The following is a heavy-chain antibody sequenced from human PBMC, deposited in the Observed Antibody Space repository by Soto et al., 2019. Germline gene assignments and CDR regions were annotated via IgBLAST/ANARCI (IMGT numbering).Heavy chain of an antibody. CDR1: GGSLSSYY. CDR2: IYYSGST. V-gene: IGHV4-59*08. J-gene: IGHJ4*02. CDR3: ARSPSMVRGVIMDY. Sequence: QVQLQESGPGLVKPSETLSLTCTVSGGSLSSYYWNWIRQPPGKGLEWIGYIYYSGSTNYNPSFKSRVTILVDTSKNQFSLKLSSMTAADAAVYYCARSPSMVRGVIMDYWGQGTLVTVSS. D-gene: IGHD3-10*01.